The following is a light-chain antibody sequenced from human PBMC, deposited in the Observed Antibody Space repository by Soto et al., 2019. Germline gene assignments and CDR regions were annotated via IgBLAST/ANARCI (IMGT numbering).Light chain of an antibody. CDR1: HSVSSN. CDR2: GAS. Sequence: EIVMTQSPATLSVSPGERATHSCRASHSVSSNLAWYQQKPGQAPRLLIDGASSRATGIPDRFSGSGPGTEFTLTISSLQSEDFAVYYCQQYNNWPRTFGQGTKVDI. CDR3: QQYNNWPRT. V-gene: IGKV3D-15*01. J-gene: IGKJ1*01.